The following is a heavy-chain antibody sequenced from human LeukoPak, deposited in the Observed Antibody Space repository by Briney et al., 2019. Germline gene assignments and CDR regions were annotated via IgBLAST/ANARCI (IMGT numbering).Heavy chain of an antibody. J-gene: IGHJ4*02. Sequence: GGSLRLSCAASGFTFSSNVMSWVRQAPGKGLEWVSVISGIGGNTYYTDSVKGRFTFSRDNSKNTLHLQMNSLRAEDTAVYYCTKDHGFYSSGWHPLFDHWGQGTLVTVTP. CDR2: ISGIGGNT. D-gene: IGHD6-19*01. CDR1: GFTFSSNV. V-gene: IGHV3-23*01. CDR3: TKDHGFYSSGWHPLFDH.